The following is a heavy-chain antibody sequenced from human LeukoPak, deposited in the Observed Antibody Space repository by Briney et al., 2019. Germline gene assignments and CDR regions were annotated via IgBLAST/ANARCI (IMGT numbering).Heavy chain of an antibody. CDR1: GGSFSGYY. CDR3: ARVSRHYYYMDV. J-gene: IGHJ6*03. V-gene: IGHV4-34*01. CDR2: INHSGST. Sequence: SETLSLTCAVYGGSFSGYYWSWIRQPPGKGLEWIGEINHSGSTNYNPSLKSRVTISVDTSKNQFSLKLSSVTAADTAVYFCARVSRHYYYMDVWGKGTTVTVSS.